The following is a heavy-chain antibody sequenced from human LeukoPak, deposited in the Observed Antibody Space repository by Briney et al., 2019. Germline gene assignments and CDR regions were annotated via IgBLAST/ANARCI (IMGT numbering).Heavy chain of an antibody. CDR3: AREVYSIDEGMDV. CDR2: VKEDGSEK. D-gene: IGHD5-18*01. V-gene: IGHV3-7*05. CDR1: GXSFSSYW. Sequence: PGGSLRLSCAASGXSFSSYWMSWVRQAPGKGLEWVANVKEDGSEKYYVDSVKGRFTISRDNAKNSLYLLMNSLRAEDTAVYYCAREVYSIDEGMDVWGQGTTVTVSS. J-gene: IGHJ6*02.